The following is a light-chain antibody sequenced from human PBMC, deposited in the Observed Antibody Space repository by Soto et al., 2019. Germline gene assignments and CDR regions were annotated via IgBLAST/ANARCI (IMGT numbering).Light chain of an antibody. V-gene: IGKV3-11*01. Sequence: EIVLTQSPATLSLSPGDRATLSCRASQSVSSYLAWYQQKPGQAPSLLLYDASNRATGIPARFGGSGSGTDFTLTIRSLEPDDFAVYYCQERSNWPRTFGQGTKLQIK. CDR1: QSVSSY. J-gene: IGKJ2*01. CDR2: DAS. CDR3: QERSNWPRT.